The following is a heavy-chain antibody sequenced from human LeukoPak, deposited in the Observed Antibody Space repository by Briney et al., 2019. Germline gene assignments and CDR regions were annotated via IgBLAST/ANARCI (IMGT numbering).Heavy chain of an antibody. CDR3: AREVGGIVVVPAANNWFDP. CDR1: GGSISSYY. Sequence: SETLSLTCTVFGGSISSYYWSWIRQPPGKGLEWIGEINHSGSTNYNPSLKSRVTISVDTSKNQFSLRLSSVTAADTAVYYCAREVGGIVVVPAANNWFDPWGQGTLVTVSS. J-gene: IGHJ5*02. CDR2: INHSGST. D-gene: IGHD2-2*01. V-gene: IGHV4-34*01.